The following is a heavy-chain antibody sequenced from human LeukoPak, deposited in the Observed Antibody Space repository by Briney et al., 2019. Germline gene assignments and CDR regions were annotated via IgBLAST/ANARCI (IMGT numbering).Heavy chain of an antibody. CDR1: GFTFSSYS. D-gene: IGHD3-3*01. Sequence: GGSLRLSCAASGFTFSSYSMNWVRQAPGKGLEWVSYISSSSSTIYYADSVKGRFTISRDNAKNSLYLQMNSLRAEDTAVYYCAREGGPVRATIFGVVTPFDYWGQGTLVTVSS. V-gene: IGHV3-48*04. CDR2: ISSSSSTI. J-gene: IGHJ4*02. CDR3: AREGGPVRATIFGVVTPFDY.